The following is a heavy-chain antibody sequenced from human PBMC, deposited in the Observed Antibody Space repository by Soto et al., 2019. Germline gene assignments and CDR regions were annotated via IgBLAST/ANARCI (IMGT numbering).Heavy chain of an antibody. CDR1: GPTFTAYY. Sequence: ASVKVSCKPSGPTFTAYYIHWVRQAPGQGLEWMGWINPNSGGTNYAQKFQGRVTMTRDTSISTAYMELSRLRSDDTAVYYCARAPVYCSGGSCYYYGMDVWGQGTTVTVSS. CDR3: ARAPVYCSGGSCYYYGMDV. J-gene: IGHJ6*02. V-gene: IGHV1-2*02. CDR2: INPNSGGT. D-gene: IGHD2-15*01.